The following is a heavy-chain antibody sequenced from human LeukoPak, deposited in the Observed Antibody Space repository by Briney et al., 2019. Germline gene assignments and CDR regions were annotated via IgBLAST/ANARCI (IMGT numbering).Heavy chain of an antibody. CDR1: GYTFSSYT. Sequence: ASVKVSCKASGYTFSSYTMNWVRQAPGQGLEWMGWINTNTGNPTYAQDYTGRFVFSLDTSGSTTYLQISRLKAEDTAVYYCASGPSHSGSNEYFDSWGQGTLVTVSS. D-gene: IGHD1-26*01. CDR3: ASGPSHSGSNEYFDS. CDR2: INTNTGNP. J-gene: IGHJ4*02. V-gene: IGHV7-4-1*02.